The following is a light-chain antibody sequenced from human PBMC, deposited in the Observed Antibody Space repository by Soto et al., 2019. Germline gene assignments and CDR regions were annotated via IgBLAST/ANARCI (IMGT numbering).Light chain of an antibody. Sequence: EIVLTQSPATLSLSPGERATLSCRASQSVSSYLAWYQQKPGQAPRLLIYDASNRATGIPARFSGSGSGPDFTLTISSLEPEDFAVYSCQQRSNWPLLTFGGGTKVEIK. CDR2: DAS. V-gene: IGKV3-11*01. J-gene: IGKJ4*01. CDR3: QQRSNWPLLT. CDR1: QSVSSY.